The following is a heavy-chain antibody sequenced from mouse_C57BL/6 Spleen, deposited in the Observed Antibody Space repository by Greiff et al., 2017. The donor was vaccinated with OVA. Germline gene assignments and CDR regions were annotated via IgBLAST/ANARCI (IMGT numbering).Heavy chain of an antibody. Sequence: QVQLQQPGAELVKPGASVKMSCKASGYTFTSYWITWVKQRPGQGLEWIGDIYPGSGSTNYNQKFKSKATLTVDTSSSTPYMQLSSLTSEDSSFYSCSLNCDCDYWGQGTTLTVSS. V-gene: IGHV1-55*01. CDR2: IYPGSGST. D-gene: IGHD4-1*01. J-gene: IGHJ2*01. CDR1: GYTFTSYW. CDR3: SLNCDCDY.